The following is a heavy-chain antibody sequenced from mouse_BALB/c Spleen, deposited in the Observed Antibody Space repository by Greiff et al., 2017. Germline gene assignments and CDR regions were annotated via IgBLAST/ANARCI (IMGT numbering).Heavy chain of an antibody. Sequence: EVQLQESGGGLVKPGGSLKLSCAASGFTFSSYAMSWVRQSPEKRLEWVAEISSGGSYTYYPDTVTGRFTISRDNAKNTLYLEMSSLRSEDTAMYYCARPIYYYGSSYVEDAMDYWGQGTSVTVSS. CDR2: ISSGGSYT. CDR1: GFTFSSYA. V-gene: IGHV5-9-4*01. J-gene: IGHJ4*01. CDR3: ARPIYYYGSSYVEDAMDY. D-gene: IGHD1-1*01.